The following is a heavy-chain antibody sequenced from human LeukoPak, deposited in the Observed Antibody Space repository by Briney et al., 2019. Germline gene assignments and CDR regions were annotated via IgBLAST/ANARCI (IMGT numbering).Heavy chain of an antibody. J-gene: IGHJ4*02. D-gene: IGHD1-26*01. CDR3: ARDLGGSYYVDYFDY. V-gene: IGHV1-69*04. Sequence: ASVKVSCKASGGTFSSYAISWVRQAPGQGLEWMGRIIPILGIANYAQKFQGRVTITADKSTSTAYMELSSLRSEGTAVYYCARDLGGSYYVDYFDYWGQGTLVTVSS. CDR1: GGTFSSYA. CDR2: IIPILGIA.